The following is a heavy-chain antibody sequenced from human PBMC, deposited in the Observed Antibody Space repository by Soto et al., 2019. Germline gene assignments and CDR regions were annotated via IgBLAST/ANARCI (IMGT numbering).Heavy chain of an antibody. V-gene: IGHV3-64D*06. Sequence: EVQLLGSGGGLVQPGGSLRVSCSASGFTFSSYTMHWVRQAPGKGLEYVSAIGGNGGSKYYADSVNGRFTISRDNSMNRVSLQMSSLRVEDTAVHYCVKGYGSGVAYWGQGTLVTVSS. CDR2: IGGNGGSK. D-gene: IGHD3-10*01. CDR3: VKGYGSGVAY. CDR1: GFTFSSYT. J-gene: IGHJ4*02.